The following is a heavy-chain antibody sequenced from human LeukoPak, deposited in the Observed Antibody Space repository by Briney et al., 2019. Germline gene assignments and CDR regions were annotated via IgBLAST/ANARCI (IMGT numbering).Heavy chain of an antibody. V-gene: IGHV3-48*03. CDR1: GFTFSSYE. CDR3: ARLRPCSTSCYGYFDY. Sequence: PGGSLRLSCAASGFTFSSYEMNWVRQAPGKGLEWVSYISSSGSTIYYADSVKGRFTISRGNAKNSLYLQMNSLRAEDTAVYYCARLRPCSTSCYGYFDYWGQGTLVTVSS. D-gene: IGHD2-2*01. J-gene: IGHJ4*02. CDR2: ISSSGSTI.